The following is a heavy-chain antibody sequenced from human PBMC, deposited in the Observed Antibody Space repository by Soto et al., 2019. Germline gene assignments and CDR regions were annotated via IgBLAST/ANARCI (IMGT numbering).Heavy chain of an antibody. J-gene: IGHJ3*02. CDR3: ARRRGSGSYFGENTFDI. V-gene: IGHV5-51*01. CDR2: IYAGDSDT. D-gene: IGHD1-26*01. Sequence: PGESLKISCKGSGYTFSNYWIGWVRQMPGKGLECMGIIYAGDSDTRYSPSFRGQVTISADQSLKTAYLQWSSLKASDTAMYYCARRRGSGSYFGENTFDIWGQGTMVTVSS. CDR1: GYTFSNYW.